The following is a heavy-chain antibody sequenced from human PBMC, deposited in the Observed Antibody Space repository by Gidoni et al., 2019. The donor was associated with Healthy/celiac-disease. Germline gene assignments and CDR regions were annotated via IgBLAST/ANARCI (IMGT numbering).Heavy chain of an antibody. CDR2: INPNSGGT. CDR3: ARVFPGEHPGLDPFDY. V-gene: IGHV1-2*02. D-gene: IGHD3-16*01. Sequence: QVQLVQSGAEVKKPGASVKVSCKASGYTFTGYYMHWVRQAPGQGLEWMGWINPNSGGTNYAQKFQGRVTMTRDTSISTAYMELSRLRSDDTAVYYCARVFPGEHPGLDPFDYWGQGTLVTVSS. J-gene: IGHJ4*02. CDR1: GYTFTGYY.